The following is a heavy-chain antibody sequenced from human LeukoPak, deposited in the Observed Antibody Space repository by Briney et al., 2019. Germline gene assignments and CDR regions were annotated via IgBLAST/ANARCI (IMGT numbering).Heavy chain of an antibody. CDR3: ATPSLGDCSGVSWRTSDY. V-gene: IGHV3-21*01. CDR1: GFTFSSYS. CDR2: ISSSAYI. D-gene: IGHD2-15*01. J-gene: IGHJ4*02. Sequence: PGGSLRLSCAASGFTFSSYSMNWVRQAPGKGLEWVSSISSSAYIYYADSVKGRFTISRDNAKNSVYLQMSSLRADDTAVYYCATPSLGDCSGVSWRTSDYWGQGTLVTVSS.